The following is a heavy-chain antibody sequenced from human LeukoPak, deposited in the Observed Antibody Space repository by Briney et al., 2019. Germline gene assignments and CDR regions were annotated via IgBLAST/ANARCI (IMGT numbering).Heavy chain of an antibody. D-gene: IGHD3-10*01. CDR3: ARGLRMLRGFIIDY. J-gene: IGHJ4*02. CDR2: ISYDGSNK. Sequence: PGGSLRLSCAASGFTFSSYAMHWVRQAPGKGLEWVAVISYDGSNKYYADSVKGRFTFSRDNAEKSLYLQMSNLRAEDTAVYYCARGLRMLRGFIIDYWGQGTLVTVSS. V-gene: IGHV3-30*04. CDR1: GFTFSSYA.